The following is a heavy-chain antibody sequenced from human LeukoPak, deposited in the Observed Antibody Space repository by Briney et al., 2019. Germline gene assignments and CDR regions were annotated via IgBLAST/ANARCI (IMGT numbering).Heavy chain of an antibody. CDR1: GGSFSGYY. J-gene: IGHJ6*02. V-gene: IGHV4-34*01. CDR2: INHSGST. Sequence: PSETLSLTCAVYGGSFSGYYWSWIRQPPGKGLEWIGEINHSGSTNYNPSLKSRVTISVDTSKNQFSLKLSSVTAADTAVYYCARARSNGRALLGRDVWGQGTTVTVSS. D-gene: IGHD2-2*01. CDR3: ARARSNGRALLGRDV.